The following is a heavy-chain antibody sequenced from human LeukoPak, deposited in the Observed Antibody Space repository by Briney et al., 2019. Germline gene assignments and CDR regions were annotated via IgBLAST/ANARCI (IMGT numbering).Heavy chain of an antibody. CDR2: IYPGDSDT. J-gene: IGHJ3*02. CDR1: GYSFTSYW. V-gene: IGHV5-51*01. D-gene: IGHD3-22*01. Sequence: GESLKISCKGSGYSFTSYWIGWVRRMPGKGLGWMGIIYPGDSDTRYSPSFQGQVTISADKSIGTAYLQWSSLKASDTAMYYCARHFRYYDSSGYYPWGAFDIWGQGTMVTVSS. CDR3: ARHFRYYDSSGYYPWGAFDI.